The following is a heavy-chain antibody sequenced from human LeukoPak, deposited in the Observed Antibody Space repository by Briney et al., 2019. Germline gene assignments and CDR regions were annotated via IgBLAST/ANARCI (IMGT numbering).Heavy chain of an antibody. V-gene: IGHV1-8*01. CDR2: MNPNSGNT. J-gene: IGHJ4*02. CDR3: ARVYSSSWRRGIFRHPNQGVDY. D-gene: IGHD6-13*01. CDR1: GYTFTSYD. Sequence: GASVKVSCKASGYTFTSYDINWVRQATGQGLEWMGWMNPNSGNTGYAQKFQGRVTMTRNTSISTAYMELSSLRSEDTAVYYCARVYSSSWRRGIFRHPNQGVDYWGQGTLVTVSS.